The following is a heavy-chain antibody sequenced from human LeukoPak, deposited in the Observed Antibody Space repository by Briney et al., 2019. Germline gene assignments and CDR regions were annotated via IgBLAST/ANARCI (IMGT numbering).Heavy chain of an antibody. V-gene: IGHV5-51*01. CDR2: IYPGDSDT. Sequence: PGESLKISCKGSGYIFANYWIAWVRQMPGKGLEWMGIIYPGDSDTRYSPSFQGQVTISGDKSISTAYLQWSSLKASDTAMYYCARHIGIAVAEDAFDIWGQGTMVTVSS. D-gene: IGHD6-19*01. J-gene: IGHJ3*02. CDR3: ARHIGIAVAEDAFDI. CDR1: GYIFANYW.